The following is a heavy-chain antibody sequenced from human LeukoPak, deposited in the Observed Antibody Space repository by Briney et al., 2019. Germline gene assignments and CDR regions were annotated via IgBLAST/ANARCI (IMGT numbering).Heavy chain of an antibody. CDR1: GGSISSGDYY. D-gene: IGHD3-3*01. CDR3: ARQYYDFWSGYYTYFDY. Sequence: SETLSLTCTVSGGSISSGDYYWSWIRQPPGKGLEWIGYIYYSGSTYYNPSLKSRVTISVDTSKNQFSLKLSSVTAADTAVYYCARQYYDFWSGYYTYFDYWGQGTLVTVSS. V-gene: IGHV4-30-4*08. CDR2: IYYSGST. J-gene: IGHJ4*02.